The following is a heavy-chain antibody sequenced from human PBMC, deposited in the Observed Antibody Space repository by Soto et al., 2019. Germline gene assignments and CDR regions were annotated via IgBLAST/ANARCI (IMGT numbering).Heavy chain of an antibody. CDR1: LFTFSSYG. D-gene: IGHD5-18*01. CDR3: AKGDTAMPNFDY. Sequence: GGSLGLAFDASLFTFSSYGMNWVRQAPGKGLEWVAVISYDGSNKYYADSVKGRFTISRDNSKNTLYLQMNSLRAEDTAVYYCAKGDTAMPNFDYWGQGTLVTVSS. CDR2: ISYDGSNK. J-gene: IGHJ4*02. V-gene: IGHV3-30*18.